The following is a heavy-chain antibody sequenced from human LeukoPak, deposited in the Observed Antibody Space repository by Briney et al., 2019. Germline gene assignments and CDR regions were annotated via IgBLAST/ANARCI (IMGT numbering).Heavy chain of an antibody. CDR3: ATYDFWSGPFDY. CDR2: INPNSGGT. V-gene: IGHV1-2*02. CDR1: GYTFTVYY. Sequence: ASVKVSCKASGYTFTVYYMHWVRQAPGQGLEWMGWINPNSGGTNYAQKFQGRVTMTRDTSIGTAYMELSRLRSDDTAVYYCATYDFWSGPFDYWGQGTLVTVSS. D-gene: IGHD3-3*01. J-gene: IGHJ4*02.